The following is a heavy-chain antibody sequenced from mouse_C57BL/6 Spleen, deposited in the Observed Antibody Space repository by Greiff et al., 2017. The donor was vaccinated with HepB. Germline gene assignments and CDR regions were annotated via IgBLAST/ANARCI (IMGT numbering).Heavy chain of an antibody. V-gene: IGHV14-3*01. D-gene: IGHD1-1*01. Sequence: EVQGVESVAELVRPGASVKLSCTASGFNIKNTYMHWVKQRPEQGLEWIGRIDPANGNTKYAPKFQGKATITADTSSNTAYLQLSSLTSEDTAIYYCARSEYYGSSYGDYWGQGTTLTVSS. CDR1: GFNIKNTY. CDR2: IDPANGNT. J-gene: IGHJ2*01. CDR3: ARSEYYGSSYGDY.